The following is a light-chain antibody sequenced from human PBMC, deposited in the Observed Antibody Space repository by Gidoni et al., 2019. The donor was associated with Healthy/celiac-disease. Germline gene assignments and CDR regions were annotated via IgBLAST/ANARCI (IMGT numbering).Light chain of an antibody. CDR2: EDN. Sequence: NFMLTQPHSVSASPGKTVTISCTRSSGSIASNYVQWYQQRPGSAPTTVLYEDNQRPSGVPDRFSGSIDSSSNSASLTIPGLKTEDEADYDGQSYDSSNYVVFGGGTKL. J-gene: IGLJ2*01. V-gene: IGLV6-57*04. CDR1: SGSIASNY. CDR3: QSYDSSNYVV.